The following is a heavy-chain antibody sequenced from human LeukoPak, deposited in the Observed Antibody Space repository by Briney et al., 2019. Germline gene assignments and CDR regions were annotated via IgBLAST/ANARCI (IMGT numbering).Heavy chain of an antibody. V-gene: IGHV1-2*02. CDR2: IHPRRSDT. CDR1: GYSFTAYY. J-gene: IGHJ4*02. CDR3: AIDGDYGTGSYYRGCIDS. D-gene: IGHD3-10*01. Sequence: GASVKHSCTTSGYSFTAYYIHWVRQAPGQGLEWMGWIHPRRSDTNYAQKFQGRVTMTRDTSISTAYLNLSSLRSDDTAVYYSAIDGDYGTGSYYRGCIDSWGQGTPVTVSP.